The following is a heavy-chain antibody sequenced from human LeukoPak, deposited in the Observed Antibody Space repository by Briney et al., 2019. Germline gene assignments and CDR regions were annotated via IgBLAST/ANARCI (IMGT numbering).Heavy chain of an antibody. CDR1: GGSINTPNYY. J-gene: IGHJ4*02. D-gene: IGHD6-19*01. CDR2: IYYSGST. CDR3: VTLQWLASSFDF. V-gene: IGHV4-39*07. Sequence: SETLSLTCTVSGGSINTPNYYWGWIRQTPGKGLEWIGSIYYSGSTYYNPSLKSRVAISVDTSKNQFSLKLSSVTAADTAVYYCVTLQWLASSFDFWGQGSLVTASS.